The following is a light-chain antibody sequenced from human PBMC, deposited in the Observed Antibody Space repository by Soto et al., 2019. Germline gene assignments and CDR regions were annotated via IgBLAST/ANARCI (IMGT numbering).Light chain of an antibody. CDR2: GAS. CDR3: QQYGSSPRT. V-gene: IGKV3-20*01. J-gene: IGKJ1*01. Sequence: EIVLTQSPGTLSLSPGERATLYCRASQSVGSTYLAWYQQKPGQAPRLLISGASSRATGIPDRFSGSGSGTDFTLTISRLEPEDFAVYYCQQYGSSPRTFGQGTKVDIK. CDR1: QSVGSTY.